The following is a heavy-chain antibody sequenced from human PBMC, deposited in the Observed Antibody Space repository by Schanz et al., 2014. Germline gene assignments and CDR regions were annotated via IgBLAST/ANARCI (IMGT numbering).Heavy chain of an antibody. D-gene: IGHD3-10*01. CDR1: GFAFSSYG. J-gene: IGHJ1*01. Sequence: EVQLVESGGGVVQPGRSLRLSCTASGFAFSSYGMHWVRQVPGKGLEWLSYIATSSSTRHYADSVKGRVTISRDNAKNSVSLQMRRLRVEDTAVYYCASGVHVSSLQKGLQFWGRGTLVTVSS. V-gene: IGHV3-48*01. CDR2: IATSSSTR. CDR3: ASGVHVSSLQKGLQF.